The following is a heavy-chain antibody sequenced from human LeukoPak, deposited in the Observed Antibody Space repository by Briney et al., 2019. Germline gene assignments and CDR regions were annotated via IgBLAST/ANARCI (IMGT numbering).Heavy chain of an antibody. D-gene: IGHD3-16*01. V-gene: IGHV1-18*01. CDR3: ARDGSASRGRVYNWFDP. Sequence: GASVKVSCKASGYTFTTYGISWVRQAPGQGLEWMGWISGYNGNTNYAQKLQGRVTMTTDTSTSTAYMELRSLRSDDTAVYYCARDGSASRGRVYNWFDPWGQGTLVTVSS. J-gene: IGHJ5*02. CDR1: GYTFTTYG. CDR2: ISGYNGNT.